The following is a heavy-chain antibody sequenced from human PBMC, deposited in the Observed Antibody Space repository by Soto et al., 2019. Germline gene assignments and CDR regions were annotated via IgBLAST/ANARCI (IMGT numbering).Heavy chain of an antibody. CDR3: ARRTSVVTPFDY. CDR1: GYSFTGYW. V-gene: IGHV5-51*01. Sequence: GESLKISCKGSGYSFTGYWIGWVRQMPGKGLEWMGIIYPGDSDTRFSPSFQGQVTISADKSITTAYLQWSSLKASDTAMYYCARRTSVVTPFDYWGQGTLVTVSS. J-gene: IGHJ4*02. CDR2: IYPGDSDT. D-gene: IGHD4-17*01.